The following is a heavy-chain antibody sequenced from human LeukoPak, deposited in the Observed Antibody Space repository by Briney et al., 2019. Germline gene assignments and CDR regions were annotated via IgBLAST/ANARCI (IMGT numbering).Heavy chain of an antibody. Sequence: GVSLRLSCAHSGFSFRDSWMSWVRRTPGKGLEWVAYINQDGREKYYVDSVKGRFTISRDNAKNSVYLQMDSLRAEDTAVYHCTKAPNRYYFDYWGLGTLVTVS. D-gene: IGHD1-14*01. J-gene: IGHJ4*02. CDR3: TKAPNRYYFDY. CDR2: INQDGREK. V-gene: IGHV3-7*05. CDR1: GFSFRDSW.